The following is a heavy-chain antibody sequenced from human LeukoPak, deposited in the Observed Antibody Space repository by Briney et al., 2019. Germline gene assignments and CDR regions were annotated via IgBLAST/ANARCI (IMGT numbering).Heavy chain of an antibody. CDR3: VRGGPIVVVPVVDY. D-gene: IGHD2-2*01. V-gene: IGHV3-64D*06. CDR2: ISSNGGST. CDR1: GFTFSNYA. Sequence: GGSLRLSCSASGFTFSNYAMHWARQAPGKGLEYVSAISSNGGSTYYAESVKGRFTISRDNSKNTLYLQMSSLRAEDTAVYYCVRGGPIVVVPVVDYWGQGTLVTVSS. J-gene: IGHJ4*02.